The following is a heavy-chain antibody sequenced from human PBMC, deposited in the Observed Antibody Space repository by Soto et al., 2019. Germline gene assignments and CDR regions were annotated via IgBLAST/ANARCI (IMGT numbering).Heavy chain of an antibody. V-gene: IGHV4-31*03. Sequence: QVQLQESGPGLVKPSQTLSLICTVSGGSINSGGYYWSWIRQHPGKGLEWIGYIYYSRSTYYNPFLRSRVTISAGASVNQFSLKLSSVTAADTAVYFCARAYRKSGYSSSWVFDSWGQGTLVNVSS. CDR3: ARAYRKSGYSSSWVFDS. D-gene: IGHD6-13*01. J-gene: IGHJ4*02. CDR1: GGSINSGGYY. CDR2: IYYSRST.